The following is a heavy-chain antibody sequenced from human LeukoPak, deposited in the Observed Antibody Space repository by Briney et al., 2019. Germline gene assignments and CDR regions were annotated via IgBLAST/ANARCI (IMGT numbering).Heavy chain of an antibody. CDR2: NHDSGST. CDR3: AGHKNSETYPREI. Sequence: PETLSLTCTVSGGSVINYFWSWIRQPPGKRLEWIGYNHDSGSTTYNPSPMSRVTMSIDRTRNQASLRLNSMPAADTAVYFFAGHKNSETYPREIWGRGTRVRVFS. CDR1: GGSVINYF. V-gene: IGHV4-59*02. D-gene: IGHD3-10*01. J-gene: IGHJ4*02.